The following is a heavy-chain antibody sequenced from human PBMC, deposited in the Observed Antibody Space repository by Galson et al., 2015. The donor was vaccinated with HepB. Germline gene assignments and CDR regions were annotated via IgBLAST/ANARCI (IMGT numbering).Heavy chain of an antibody. J-gene: IGHJ4*02. Sequence: SVKVSCKASGYTFTGYYMHWVRQAPGQGLEWMGRINPNSGGTNYAQKFQGRVTMTRDTSISTAYMELSRLRSDDAAVYYCASARQHVLVVYAIQGYGDYASLDYWGQGTLVTVSS. CDR3: ASARQHVLVVYAIQGYGDYASLDY. CDR1: GYTFTGYY. D-gene: IGHD2-8*02. V-gene: IGHV1-2*06. CDR2: INPNSGGT.